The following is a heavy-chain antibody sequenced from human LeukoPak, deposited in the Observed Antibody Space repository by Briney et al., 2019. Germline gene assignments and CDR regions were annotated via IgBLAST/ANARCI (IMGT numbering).Heavy chain of an antibody. CDR1: GGSISSGGYY. J-gene: IGHJ3*02. CDR3: ARDRFNYYDSSTRAFDI. D-gene: IGHD3-22*01. Sequence: SETLSLTCTVSGGSISSGGYYWSWLRQHPGKGLEWIGYIYYSGSTYYNPSLKSRVTISVDTSKNQFSLKLSSVTAADTAVYYCARDRFNYYDSSTRAFDIWGQGTMVTVSS. V-gene: IGHV4-31*03. CDR2: IYYSGST.